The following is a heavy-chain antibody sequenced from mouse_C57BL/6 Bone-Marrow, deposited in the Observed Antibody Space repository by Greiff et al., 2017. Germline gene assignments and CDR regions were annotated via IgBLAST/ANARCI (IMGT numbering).Heavy chain of an antibody. V-gene: IGHV1-81*01. CDR3: ANLRLLRDY. Sequence: QVHVKQSGAELARPGASVKLSCKASGYTFTSSGISWVKQRTGQGLEWIGEIYPRSGNTYYNEKFKGKATLTADKSSSTAYMELRSLTSEDSAVYFCANLRLLRDYWGKGTTLTVSS. CDR2: IYPRSGNT. CDR1: GYTFTSSG. J-gene: IGHJ2*01. D-gene: IGHD2-10*01.